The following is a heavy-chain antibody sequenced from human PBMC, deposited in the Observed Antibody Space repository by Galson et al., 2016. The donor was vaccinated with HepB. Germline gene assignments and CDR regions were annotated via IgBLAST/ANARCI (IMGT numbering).Heavy chain of an antibody. J-gene: IGHJ6*02. CDR1: RYTFGSYP. V-gene: IGHV1-46*01. CDR3: ARDKERWVQYNYYFGMDV. Sequence: SCKASRYTFGSYPIHWVRQAPGQGLEWMGIITPNNGNTVYAQKFQGSVTMTSDTSTSTVYMEVSSLRSEHTAVYYCARDKERWVQYNYYFGMDVWGQGTTVTVSS. CDR2: ITPNNGNT. D-gene: IGHD5-24*01.